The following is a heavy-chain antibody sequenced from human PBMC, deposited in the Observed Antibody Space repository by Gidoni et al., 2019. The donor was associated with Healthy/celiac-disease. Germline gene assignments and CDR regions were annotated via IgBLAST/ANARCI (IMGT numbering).Heavy chain of an antibody. D-gene: IGHD2-2*01. J-gene: IGHJ6*02. CDR1: GGTFSRYA. CDR2: IIPIFGTA. CDR3: ARVVVPAATLYYYGMDV. V-gene: IGHV1-69*01. Sequence: QVQLVQSGAEVKKPGSSVKVSCKASGGTFSRYAISWVRQPPGQGSEWMGGIIPIFGTANYAQKFQGRVTITADESTSTAYMELSSLRSEDTAVYYCARVVVPAATLYYYGMDVWGQGTTVTVSS.